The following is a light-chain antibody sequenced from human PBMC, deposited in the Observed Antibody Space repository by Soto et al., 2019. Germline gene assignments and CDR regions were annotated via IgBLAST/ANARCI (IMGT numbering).Light chain of an antibody. V-gene: IGLV1-44*01. J-gene: IGLJ1*01. Sequence: QSALDQPPSASGTPGQRVTISCSGSSSTIGSGTVNWYQQLPGAAPKLLIYNNNQRPSGVPDRFSGSKSGTSASLAISGLQSEDEADYYCASWDSSLSAYVFGTGTKVTVL. CDR1: SSTIGSGT. CDR3: ASWDSSLSAYV. CDR2: NNN.